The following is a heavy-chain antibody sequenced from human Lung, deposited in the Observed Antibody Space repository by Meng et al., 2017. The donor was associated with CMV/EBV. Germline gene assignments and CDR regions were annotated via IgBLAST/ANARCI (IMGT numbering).Heavy chain of an antibody. CDR2: INHSGST. D-gene: IGHD4-23*01. CDR3: ASDYGGNSALY. V-gene: IGHV4-34*01. CDR1: GGSFSGYY. Sequence: SXTXSLTCAVYGGSFSGYYWSWIRQPPGKGLEWIGEINHSGSTNYNPSLKSRVTISVDTSKNQFSLKLSSVTAADTAVYYCASDYGGNSALYWCQGTLVT. J-gene: IGHJ4*02.